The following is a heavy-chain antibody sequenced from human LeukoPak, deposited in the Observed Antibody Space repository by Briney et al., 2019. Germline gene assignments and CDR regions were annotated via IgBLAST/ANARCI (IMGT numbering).Heavy chain of an antibody. Sequence: GGSLRLSCAASGFTFSGSAMHWVRQASGKGLEWVGRIRSKANSYATAYAASVKGRFTISRDDSKNAAYLQMNSLKTEDTAVYYCTSFIVVVTATDQEYYDYWGQGTLVTVSS. CDR3: TSFIVVVTATDQEYYDY. D-gene: IGHD2-21*02. J-gene: IGHJ4*02. V-gene: IGHV3-73*01. CDR1: GFTFSGSA. CDR2: IRSKANSYAT.